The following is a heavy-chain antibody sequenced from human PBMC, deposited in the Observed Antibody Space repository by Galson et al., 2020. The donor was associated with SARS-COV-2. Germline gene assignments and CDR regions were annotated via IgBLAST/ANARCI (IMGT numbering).Heavy chain of an antibody. D-gene: IGHD3-3*01. J-gene: IGHJ4*02. Sequence: ASVKVSCEASGYTFISFYIHWVRQAPGQGLEWMGIINPSGDITTYAQKFRGRLTVTRDLSARTVYMELRSLTSEDTAVYYCAREWSDTTSTVFDCWGKGTRVTVSS. CDR2: INPSGDIT. CDR1: GYTFISFY. V-gene: IGHV1-46*01. CDR3: AREWSDTTSTVFDC.